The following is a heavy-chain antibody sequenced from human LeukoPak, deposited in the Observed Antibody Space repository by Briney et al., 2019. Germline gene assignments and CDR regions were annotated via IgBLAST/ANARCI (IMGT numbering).Heavy chain of an antibody. J-gene: IGHJ4*02. CDR3: ARGGEYSYGLIAPDY. CDR2: INPNSGGT. Sequence: ASVKVSCKASGYTFTGYYMHWVRQAPGQGLEWMGWINPNSGGTNYAQKFQGRVTMTRDTSISTAYMELSRLRSDDTAVYYCARGGEYSYGLIAPDYWGQGTLVTVSS. V-gene: IGHV1-2*02. D-gene: IGHD5-18*01. CDR1: GYTFTGYY.